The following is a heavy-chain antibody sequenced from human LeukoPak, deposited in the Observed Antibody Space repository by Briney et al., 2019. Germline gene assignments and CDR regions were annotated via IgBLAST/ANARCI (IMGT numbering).Heavy chain of an antibody. CDR1: GGTFSSYA. Sequence: SVKVSCKASGGTFSSYAISWVRQAPGQGLEWMGRITPIFGTANYAQKFQGRVTITTDESTSTAYMELSSLRSEDTAVYYCARGNDYVWGSYRYWFDPWGQGTLVAVSS. CDR2: ITPIFGTA. D-gene: IGHD3-16*02. CDR3: ARGNDYVWGSYRYWFDP. V-gene: IGHV1-69*05. J-gene: IGHJ5*02.